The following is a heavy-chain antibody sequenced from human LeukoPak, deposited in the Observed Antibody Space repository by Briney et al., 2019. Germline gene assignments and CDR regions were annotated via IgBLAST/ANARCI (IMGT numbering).Heavy chain of an antibody. CDR2: INHSGST. CDR3: AGGASSTSDKTIDY. J-gene: IGHJ4*02. V-gene: IGHV4-34*01. D-gene: IGHD2-2*01. Sequence: SETLSLTCAVYGGSSSGYYWSWIRQPPGKGLEWIAEINHSGSTNYNPYLKSRVTISVDTSKNQFSLKLSSVTAADTAVYYCAGGASSTSDKTIDYWGQGTLVTVSS. CDR1: GGSSSGYY.